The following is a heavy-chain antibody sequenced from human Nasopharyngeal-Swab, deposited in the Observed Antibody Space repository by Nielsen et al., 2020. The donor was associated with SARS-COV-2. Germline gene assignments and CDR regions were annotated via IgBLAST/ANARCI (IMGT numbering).Heavy chain of an antibody. D-gene: IGHD5-18*01. Sequence: GESLKISCAASGFTFSSYEMNWVRQAPGKGLEWVSYISSSGSTIYYADSVKGRFTISRGNAKNSLYLQMNSLRAEDTAVYYCARVRYSYGYAQFDYWGQGTLVTVSS. V-gene: IGHV3-48*03. CDR2: ISSSGSTI. J-gene: IGHJ4*02. CDR1: GFTFSSYE. CDR3: ARVRYSYGYAQFDY.